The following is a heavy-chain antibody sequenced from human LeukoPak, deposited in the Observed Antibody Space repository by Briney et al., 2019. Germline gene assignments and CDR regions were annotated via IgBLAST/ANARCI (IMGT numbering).Heavy chain of an antibody. CDR2: ISAYNGNT. V-gene: IGHV1-18*01. J-gene: IGHJ4*02. CDR1: GYTFTSYG. CDR3: ARDGVNWELLYYFDY. Sequence: ASVKVSCKASGYTFTSYGISWVRQAPGQGLEWMGWISAYNGNTNYAQKLQGRVTMTTDTSTSTAYMELRSLRSDDTAVYYCARDGVNWELLYYFDYWGQGTLVTVSS. D-gene: IGHD1-26*01.